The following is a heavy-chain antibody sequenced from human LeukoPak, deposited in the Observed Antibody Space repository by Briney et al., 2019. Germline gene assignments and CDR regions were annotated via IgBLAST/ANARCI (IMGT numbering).Heavy chain of an antibody. CDR2: IYSGDIT. CDR1: GFTVNNNY. CDR3: ARGSGYNYGFPDY. Sequence: GGPLRLSCAASGFTVNNNYMSWVRQAPGKGLEWVSVIYSGDITYYADSVKGRFTISRDNSKNTLYLQVNSLRAEDTAVYYCARGSGYNYGFPDYWGQGTLVTVSS. J-gene: IGHJ4*02. D-gene: IGHD5-18*01. V-gene: IGHV3-53*01.